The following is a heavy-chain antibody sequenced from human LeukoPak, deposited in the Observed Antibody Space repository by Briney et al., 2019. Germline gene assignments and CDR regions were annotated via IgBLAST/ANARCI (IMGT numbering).Heavy chain of an antibody. D-gene: IGHD1-1*01. CDR2: ITPMVDTA. CDR3: ARGNWSDAFDV. Sequence: SVKVSCKASGGTFSSYAISWVRQAPGQGLEWMGGITPMVDTAKYAQKFQDRVTITTDESASTAYLDLTSLTSEGTAVYYCARGNWSDAFDVWGQGALVTVSS. J-gene: IGHJ3*01. V-gene: IGHV1-69*05. CDR1: GGTFSSYA.